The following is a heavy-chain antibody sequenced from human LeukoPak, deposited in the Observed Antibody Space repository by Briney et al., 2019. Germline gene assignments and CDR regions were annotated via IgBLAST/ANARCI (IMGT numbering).Heavy chain of an antibody. Sequence: SETLSLTCAVYGGSFSGYYWSWIRQPAGKGLEWIGEINHSGSTNYNPSLKSRVTISVDTSKNQFSLKLSSVTAADTAVYYCARRTRAVAGNNWFDPWGQGTLVTVSS. J-gene: IGHJ5*02. V-gene: IGHV4-34*01. CDR1: GGSFSGYY. D-gene: IGHD6-19*01. CDR2: INHSGST. CDR3: ARRTRAVAGNNWFDP.